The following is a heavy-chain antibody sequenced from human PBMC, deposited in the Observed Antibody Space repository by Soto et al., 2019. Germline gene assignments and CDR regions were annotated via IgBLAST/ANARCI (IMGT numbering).Heavy chain of an antibody. D-gene: IGHD5-12*01. J-gene: IGHJ4*02. V-gene: IGHV3-74*01. CDR1: GFTFSSYW. CDR2: INSDGSST. Sequence: EVQLVESGGDLVQPGGSLRLSCAASGFTFSSYWMHWVRQAPGKGLMWVSRINSDGSSTSYVDSVKGRFTISRDNAKNTLYLQMNSLRDEDTAVYYCVRDNDGATGRRSLDSWGQGTLVTVSS. CDR3: VRDNDGATGRRSLDS.